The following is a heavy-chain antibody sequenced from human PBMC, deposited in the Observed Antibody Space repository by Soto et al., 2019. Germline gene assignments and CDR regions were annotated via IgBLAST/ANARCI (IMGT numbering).Heavy chain of an antibody. CDR1: CGSISSYY. J-gene: IGHJ5*02. V-gene: IGHV4-59*01. CDR3: ARKFGYSYGYAFDP. Sequence: SETLSLTCTVSCGSISSYYWSWIRQPPGKGLGWIGYIYYSGSTNYNPSLKSRVTISVDTSKNQFSLKLSSVTAADTAVYYCARKFGYSYGYAFDPWGQGTLVTVSS. D-gene: IGHD5-18*01. CDR2: IYYSGST.